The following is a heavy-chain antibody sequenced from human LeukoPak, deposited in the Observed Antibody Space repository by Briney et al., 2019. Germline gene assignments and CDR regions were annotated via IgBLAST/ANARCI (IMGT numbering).Heavy chain of an antibody. CDR2: ISSSGSTI. D-gene: IGHD6-19*01. J-gene: IGHJ4*02. CDR3: AKGGNGWSSEGSYYFDY. V-gene: IGHV3-48*03. Sequence: QTGGSLRLSCAASGFTFSRYEMNWVRQAPGKGLEWGSYISSSGSTIYYADSVKGRFTISRDNSKNSLYLQMNSLRTEDTALYYCAKGGNGWSSEGSYYFDYWGQGTLVTVSS. CDR1: GFTFSRYE.